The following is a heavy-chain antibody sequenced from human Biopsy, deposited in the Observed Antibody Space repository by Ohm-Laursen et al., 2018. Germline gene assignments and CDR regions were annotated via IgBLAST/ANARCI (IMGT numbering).Heavy chain of an antibody. J-gene: IGHJ5*02. Sequence: SETLSLTCTVSGGSVSSNVAYWAWIRQPPGKGLESIGSIFYSGITYYNPSLQSRFTMSVDTSKNQFSLNLTSVTAADTAVYYCARHPTGFWFDPWGQGTLVIVSS. CDR3: ARHPTGFWFDP. CDR2: IFYSGIT. V-gene: IGHV4-39*01. CDR1: GGSVSSNVAY.